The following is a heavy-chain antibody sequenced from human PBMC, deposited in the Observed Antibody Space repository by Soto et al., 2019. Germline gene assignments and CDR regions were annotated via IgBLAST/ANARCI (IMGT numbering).Heavy chain of an antibody. J-gene: IGHJ5*02. CDR2: IIPIFGTA. CDR1: GGTFSSYA. V-gene: IGHV1-69*06. Sequence: QVQLVQSGAEVKKPGSSVKVSCKASGGTFSSYAISWERQAPGQGLEWMGGIIPIFGTANYAQKFQGRVTITADKSTSTAYMELSSLRSEDTAVYYCARGRGDPSITMVRGAYNWFDPWGQGTLVTVSS. D-gene: IGHD3-10*01. CDR3: ARGRGDPSITMVRGAYNWFDP.